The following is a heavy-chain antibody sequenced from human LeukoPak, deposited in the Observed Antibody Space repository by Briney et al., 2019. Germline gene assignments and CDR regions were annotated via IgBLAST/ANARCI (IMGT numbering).Heavy chain of an antibody. CDR1: GFTFSSFD. V-gene: IGHV3-30*03. Sequence: GGSLRLSCEASGFTFSSFDIHWVRQAPGKGLEWVALISNDGSKNYYADSVKGRFTISRDNSKNTLYLQMNSLRAEDTAVYYCARTMVYEVCDYWGQGTLVTVSS. J-gene: IGHJ4*02. CDR2: ISNDGSKN. CDR3: ARTMVYEVCDY. D-gene: IGHD2-8*01.